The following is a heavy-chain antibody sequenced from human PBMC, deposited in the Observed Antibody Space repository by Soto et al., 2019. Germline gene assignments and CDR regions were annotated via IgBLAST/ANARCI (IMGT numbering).Heavy chain of an antibody. CDR1: GGSFSGYY. J-gene: IGHJ4*02. CDR2: INHSGST. D-gene: IGHD7-27*01. Sequence: SETLSLTCAVYGGSFSGYYWSWIRQPPGKGLEWIGEINHSGSTNYNPSLKSRVTISVDTSKNQFSLKLSSVTAADTAVYYCARGWGRIYDYWGQGTLVTVSS. CDR3: ARGWGRIYDY. V-gene: IGHV4-34*01.